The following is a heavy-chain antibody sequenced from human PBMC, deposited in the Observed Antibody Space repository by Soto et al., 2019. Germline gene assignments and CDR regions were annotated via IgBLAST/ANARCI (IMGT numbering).Heavy chain of an antibody. CDR2: IYYIGST. D-gene: IGHD3-3*01. Sequence: SETLSLTCTVSGGSISSYYWSWIRQPPGKGLEWIGYIYYIGSTNYNPSLKSRVTISVDTSKNQFSLKLSSVTAADTAVYYCARRIYDFWSGYGPAYMDVWGKGTTVTVSS. J-gene: IGHJ6*03. V-gene: IGHV4-59*08. CDR1: GGSISSYY. CDR3: ARRIYDFWSGYGPAYMDV.